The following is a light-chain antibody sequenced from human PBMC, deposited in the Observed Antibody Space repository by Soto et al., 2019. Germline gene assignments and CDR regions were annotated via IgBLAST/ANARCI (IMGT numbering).Light chain of an antibody. Sequence: RASRSVDTDLAWYQQKPGQAPRLLXFATSARATGVPDRFSGSGSGTDFTLNISSLQAEDVAVYYCHQYYSTPWTFGQGTKVDI. CDR3: HQYYSTPWT. CDR2: ATS. J-gene: IGKJ1*01. V-gene: IGKV3-15*01. CDR1: RSVDTD.